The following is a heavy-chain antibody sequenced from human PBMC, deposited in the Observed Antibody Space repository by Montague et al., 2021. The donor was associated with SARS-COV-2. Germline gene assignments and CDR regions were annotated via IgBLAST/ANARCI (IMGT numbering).Heavy chain of an antibody. CDR3: ARGSYSSSWCGPKYYFDY. CDR1: GVSISGSY. V-gene: IGHV4-34*01. J-gene: IGHJ4*02. Sequence: SETLSLTCAVYGVSISGSYWSWIRQPPGKGLEWNGEINHSGSTNYNPSLTSRVTISVDTYKNQFSLKLSSVTAADTAVYYCARGSYSSSWCGPKYYFDYWGQGTLVTVSS. D-gene: IGHD6-13*01. CDR2: INHSGST.